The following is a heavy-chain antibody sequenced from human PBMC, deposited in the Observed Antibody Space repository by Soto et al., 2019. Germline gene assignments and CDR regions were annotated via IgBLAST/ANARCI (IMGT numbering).Heavy chain of an antibody. J-gene: IGHJ6*02. D-gene: IGHD6-13*01. V-gene: IGHV3-9*01. CDR3: AKGDSSSFYYGMDV. Sequence: EVQLVESGGGLEQPGRSLRLSCAASGFTFDDYAMHWVRQAPGKGLEWVSGISWNSGSIGYADSVKGRFTISRDNAKNSLYLQMNSLRAEDTALYYCAKGDSSSFYYGMDVWGQGTTVTVSS. CDR1: GFTFDDYA. CDR2: ISWNSGSI.